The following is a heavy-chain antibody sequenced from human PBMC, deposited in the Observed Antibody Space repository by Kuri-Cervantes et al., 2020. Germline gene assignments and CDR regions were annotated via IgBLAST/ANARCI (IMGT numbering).Heavy chain of an antibody. Sequence: ASVKVSCKASGYTFTSYDINWVRQATGQGLEWMGWMNPNSGNTGYAQKFQGRVTMTTDTSTSTAYMELRSLRSDDTAVYYCARDRKGSSGGLDAFDIWGQGTMVTVSS. V-gene: IGHV1-8*02. D-gene: IGHD6-19*01. CDR3: ARDRKGSSGGLDAFDI. CDR2: MNPNSGNT. CDR1: GYTFTSYD. J-gene: IGHJ3*02.